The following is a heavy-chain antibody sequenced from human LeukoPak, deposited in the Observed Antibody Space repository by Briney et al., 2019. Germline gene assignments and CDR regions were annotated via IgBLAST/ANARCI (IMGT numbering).Heavy chain of an antibody. D-gene: IGHD6-13*01. Sequence: GASVKVSCKASGYSYTGYYIHWVRQAPEEGLEWMGWINPNSGDTKFAQTFQGRVTMTRDTSISTAYMELSRLRSDDTAVYYCARTLYSSSRRYFDYWGQGTLVTVSS. J-gene: IGHJ4*02. CDR2: INPNSGDT. CDR1: GYSYTGYY. V-gene: IGHV1-2*02. CDR3: ARTLYSSSRRYFDY.